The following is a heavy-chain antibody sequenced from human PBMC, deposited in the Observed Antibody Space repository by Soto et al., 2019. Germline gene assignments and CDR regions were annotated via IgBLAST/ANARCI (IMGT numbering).Heavy chain of an antibody. J-gene: IGHJ6*02. Sequence: PSETLSLTCAVYGGSFSGYYWSWIRQPPGKGLEWIGEINHSGSTNYNPSLKSRVTISVDTSKNQFSLKLSSVTAADTAVYYCARADTASGYYYYGMDVWGQGTTVTVSS. CDR1: GGSFSGYY. CDR2: INHSGST. D-gene: IGHD5-18*01. CDR3: ARADTASGYYYYGMDV. V-gene: IGHV4-34*01.